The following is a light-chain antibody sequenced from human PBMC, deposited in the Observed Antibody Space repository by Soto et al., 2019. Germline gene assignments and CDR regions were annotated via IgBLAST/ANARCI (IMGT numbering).Light chain of an antibody. CDR1: QGIRSD. CDR2: AAS. V-gene: IGKV1-6*01. Sequence: AIPMTQSPSSLSASVGDRVTITCRASQGIRSDLGWYQHKPGKAPKLLIYAASSLHSGVPSRFSGSGSGTDFTLTISSLQPEDFATYYCLQDYNYPYTLGQGTKLEIK. CDR3: LQDYNYPYT. J-gene: IGKJ2*01.